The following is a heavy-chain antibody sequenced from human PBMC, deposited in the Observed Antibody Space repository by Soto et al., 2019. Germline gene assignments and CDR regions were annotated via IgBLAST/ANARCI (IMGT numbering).Heavy chain of an antibody. J-gene: IGHJ4*02. Sequence: GASVKVSYKASGYTFTNHAIHWVRQAPGQGLEWMGWINAGKGDTKYPQRFQGRVTITRDTSASTAYMELSSLRSEDTAVYYCARNILGGTTDYWGPGTLVTVSS. CDR3: ARNILGGTTDY. CDR1: GYTFTNHA. V-gene: IGHV1-3*01. CDR2: INAGKGDT. D-gene: IGHD1-7*01.